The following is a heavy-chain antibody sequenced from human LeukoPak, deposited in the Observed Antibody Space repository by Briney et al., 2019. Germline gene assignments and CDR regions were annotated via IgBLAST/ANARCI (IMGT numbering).Heavy chain of an antibody. CDR1: GFTFSSYS. CDR3: AKNGEPYYYMDV. CDR2: ISGSGSNA. J-gene: IGHJ6*03. V-gene: IGHV3-23*01. Sequence: PGGSLRLSCAASGFTFSSYSMNWVRQAPGKGLEWVSGISGSGSNAYYADSVKGRFTISRDNSKNTLYLQMNSLRAEDTAVYYCAKNGEPYYYMDVWGKGTTVTVSS. D-gene: IGHD1-14*01.